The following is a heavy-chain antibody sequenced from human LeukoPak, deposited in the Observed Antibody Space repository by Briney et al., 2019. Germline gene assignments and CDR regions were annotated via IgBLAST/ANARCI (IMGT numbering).Heavy chain of an antibody. CDR3: ARRVRGVVVPAAMRGPFDY. J-gene: IGHJ4*02. CDR1: GGSFSGYY. Sequence: SETLSLTCAVYGGSFSGYYWSWIRQPPGKGLEWIGEINHSGSTNYNPSLKSRVTISVDTSKNQFSLKLSSVTAADTAGYYCARRVRGVVVPAAMRGPFDYWGQGTLVTVSS. V-gene: IGHV4-34*01. CDR2: INHSGST. D-gene: IGHD2-2*01.